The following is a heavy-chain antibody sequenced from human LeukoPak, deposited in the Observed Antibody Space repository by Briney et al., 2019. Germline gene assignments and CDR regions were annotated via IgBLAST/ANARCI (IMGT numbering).Heavy chain of an antibody. CDR3: ARGLDTAMAEVTDY. V-gene: IGHV1-8*01. CDR2: MNPNSGNT. Sequence: ASVKVSCKASGYTFTSYDINWVRQATGQGLEWMGWMNPNSGNTGYAQKFRGRVTMTRNTSISTAYMELSSLRSEDTAVYYCARGLDTAMAEVTDYLGQGTLVTVSS. CDR1: GYTFTSYD. D-gene: IGHD5-18*01. J-gene: IGHJ4*02.